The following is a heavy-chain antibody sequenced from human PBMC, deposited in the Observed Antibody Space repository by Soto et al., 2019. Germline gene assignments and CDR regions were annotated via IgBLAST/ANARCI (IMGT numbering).Heavy chain of an antibody. CDR2: IKQDGSEK. J-gene: IGHJ4*02. V-gene: IGHV3-7*01. CDR1: GFTFSSYW. Sequence: EVQLVESGGGLVQPGGSLRLSCAASGFTFSSYWMSWVRQAPGKGLEWVANIKQDGSEKYYVDSVKGRFTISRDNAKNSLNLKMNSLRAEDTAVYYCARVTDYYDSSGYFDYWGQGTLVTVSS. D-gene: IGHD3-22*01. CDR3: ARVTDYYDSSGYFDY.